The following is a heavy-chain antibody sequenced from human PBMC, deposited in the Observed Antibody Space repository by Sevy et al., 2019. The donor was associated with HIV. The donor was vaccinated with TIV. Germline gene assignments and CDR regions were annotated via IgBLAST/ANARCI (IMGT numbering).Heavy chain of an antibody. D-gene: IGHD2-15*01. CDR3: AREGGVVVVVAATTFDY. CDR2: ISSSSSYI. CDR1: GFTFSSYS. J-gene: IGHJ4*02. Sequence: GGSLRLSCAASGFTFSSYSMNWVRQAPGKGLEWVSSISSSSSYIYYADSVKGRFTISRDNAKNSLYLQMNSLRAEDTAVYYCAREGGVVVVVAATTFDYWAQGTLVTVSS. V-gene: IGHV3-21*01.